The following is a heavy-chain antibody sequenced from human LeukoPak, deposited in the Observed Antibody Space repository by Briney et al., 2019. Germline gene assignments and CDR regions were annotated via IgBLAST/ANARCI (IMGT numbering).Heavy chain of an antibody. CDR3: AGDVHAIGDAFDI. Sequence: ASVKVSCKASGYTFTSYYMHWVRQAPGQGLEWMGIINPSGGSTSYAQKFQGRVTMTRDTSTSTVYMELSSLRSEDTAVYYCAGDVHAIGDAFDIWGQGTMVTVSS. CDR1: GYTFTSYY. V-gene: IGHV1-46*01. J-gene: IGHJ3*02. CDR2: INPSGGST. D-gene: IGHD2-21*01.